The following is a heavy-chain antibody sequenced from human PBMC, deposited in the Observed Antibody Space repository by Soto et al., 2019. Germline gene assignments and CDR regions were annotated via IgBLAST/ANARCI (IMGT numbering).Heavy chain of an antibody. CDR3: ARGPRGLYHHDY. J-gene: IGHJ4*02. V-gene: IGHV3-74*01. Sequence: EVQLVESGGGLVQPGGSLRLSCAASGFTFSGDWMHWVRQAAGKGLVWVSRINMDGSSTNYADSVKGRITISRDNAKNTLYLQMNSLRVDDTAVYYCARGPRGLYHHDYWGQGALVTVSS. D-gene: IGHD2-2*01. CDR1: GFTFSGDW. CDR2: INMDGSST.